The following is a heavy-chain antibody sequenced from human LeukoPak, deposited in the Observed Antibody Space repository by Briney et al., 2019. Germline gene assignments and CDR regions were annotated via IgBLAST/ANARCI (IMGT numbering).Heavy chain of an antibody. V-gene: IGHV3-23*01. CDR3: AKTPDVVIEVIGTTFDS. CDR2: ISASGGGS. CDR1: GFTFSSYG. D-gene: IGHD2-21*01. Sequence: GGSLRLSCAASGFTFSSYGMSWVRQAPGKGLEWVSTISASGGGSYYPESVRGRFTISRDNSRNTLYLQMSSLRADDTAVYFCAKTPDVVIEVIGTTFDSWGRGTLVTVSA. J-gene: IGHJ4*02.